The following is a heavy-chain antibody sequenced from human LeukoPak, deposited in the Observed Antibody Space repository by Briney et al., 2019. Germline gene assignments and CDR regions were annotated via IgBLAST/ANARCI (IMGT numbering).Heavy chain of an antibody. CDR2: IWYDGSNK. V-gene: IGHV3-33*01. Sequence: WGSLRPSCAASGFTFSSYGMHWVRQAPGKGLEWVAVIWYDGSNKYYADSVKGRFTISRDNSKNTLYLQMNTLRDEDTAVYYCEGEVFDIWGQGTMVTVSS. CDR3: EGEVFDI. CDR1: GFTFSSYG. J-gene: IGHJ3*02.